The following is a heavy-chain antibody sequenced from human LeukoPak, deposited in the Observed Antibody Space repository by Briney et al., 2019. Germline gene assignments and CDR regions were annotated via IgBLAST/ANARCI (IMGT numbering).Heavy chain of an antibody. CDR2: IDPSDSET. CDR1: GYSFTSYW. J-gene: IGHJ4*02. V-gene: IGHV5-51*01. CDR3: ARQTAMGRSGDY. Sequence: GESLKISCKASGYSFTSYWIGWVRQMPGKGLGWMGIIDPSDSETRYTPSFQGQVTISVDKSLTTADLQWSSLKASDTAMYYCARQTAMGRSGDYWGQGTLVTVSS. D-gene: IGHD5-18*01.